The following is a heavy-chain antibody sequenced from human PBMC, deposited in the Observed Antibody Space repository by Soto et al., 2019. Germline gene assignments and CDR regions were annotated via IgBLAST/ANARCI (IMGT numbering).Heavy chain of an antibody. J-gene: IGHJ3*02. CDR3: ARLYCSAASGYSVGAFDI. CDR1: GFTFSSYG. CDR2: IWFDGSDK. V-gene: IGHV3-33*01. D-gene: IGHD2-15*01. Sequence: GGSLRLSCAASGFTFSSYGMHWVRQAPGKGLEWVALIWFDGSDKYYTESVKGQLTIFRDNSKSRLYLQMNSLRAEDTAVYYCARLYCSAASGYSVGAFDIRGQGAMVTVSS.